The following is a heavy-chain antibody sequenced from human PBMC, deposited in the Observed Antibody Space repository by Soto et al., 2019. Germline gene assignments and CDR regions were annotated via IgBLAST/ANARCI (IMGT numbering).Heavy chain of an antibody. J-gene: IGHJ6*02. D-gene: IGHD6-6*01. V-gene: IGHV1-18*01. CDR2: ISAYNGNT. Sequence: QVQLVQSGAEVKKPGASVKVSCKASGYTFTSYGISWVRQAPGQGLEWMGWISAYNGNTNYAQKLQGRVTMTTDTSTSTAYMELRSLRSDDTAVYYCARRSSSLSSYYYYGMDVWGQGTTVTVSS. CDR3: ARRSSSLSSYYYYGMDV. CDR1: GYTFTSYG.